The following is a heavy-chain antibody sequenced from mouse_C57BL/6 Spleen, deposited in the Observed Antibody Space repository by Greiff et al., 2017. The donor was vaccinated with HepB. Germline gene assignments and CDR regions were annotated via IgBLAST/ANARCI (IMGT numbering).Heavy chain of an antibody. J-gene: IGHJ2*01. CDR1: GFTFTDYY. D-gene: IGHD1-1*01. V-gene: IGHV7-3*01. Sequence: VQLQESGGGLVQPGGSLSLSCAASGFTFTDYYMSWVRQPPGKALEWLGFIRNKANGYTTEYSASVKGRFTISRDNSQSILYLQMNALRAEDSATYYGARYIGYGSRFDYWGQGTTLTGSS. CDR3: ARYIGYGSRFDY. CDR2: IRNKANGYTT.